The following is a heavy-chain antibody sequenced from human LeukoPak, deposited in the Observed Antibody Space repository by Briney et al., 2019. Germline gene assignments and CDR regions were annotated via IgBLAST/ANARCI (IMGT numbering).Heavy chain of an antibody. J-gene: IGHJ4*02. D-gene: IGHD6-19*01. CDR3: ARSSSGWFDY. CDR1: GFTVSSNY. V-gene: IGHV3-53*01. Sequence: GGSLRLSCAASGFTVSSNYMSWLRQAPGKGLEWVSVMYAGGSTYYADSVKGRFTISRDSSKSTLYLQMNSLRVEDTAMYYCARSSSGWFDYWGQGTLVTVSS. CDR2: MYAGGST.